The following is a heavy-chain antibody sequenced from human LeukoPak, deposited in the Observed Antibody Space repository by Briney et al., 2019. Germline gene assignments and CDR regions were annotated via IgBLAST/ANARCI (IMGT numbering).Heavy chain of an antibody. J-gene: IGHJ4*02. V-gene: IGHV3-7*01. D-gene: IGHD3-10*01. CDR1: GFTFDDYG. CDR2: IKQDGSEK. CDR3: ARYQRLGELDIPYYFDY. Sequence: GGSLRLSCAASGFTFDDYGLSWVRQAPGKGLEWVANIKQDGSEKYYVDSVKGRFTISRDNAKNSLYLQMNSLRAEDTAVYYCARYQRLGELDIPYYFDYWGQGTLVTVSS.